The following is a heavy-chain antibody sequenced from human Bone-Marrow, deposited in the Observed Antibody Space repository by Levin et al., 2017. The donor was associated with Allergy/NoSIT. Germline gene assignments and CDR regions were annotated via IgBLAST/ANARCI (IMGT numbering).Heavy chain of an antibody. Sequence: GESLKISCAASGFTFSNYWMSWVRQAPGKGLEYVAIIKQDGSRGYYVDSVKGRFTISRDNAANSLHLQMNSLRAEDTAVYYCARVGLPYWGQGTLVTVSS. V-gene: IGHV3-7*01. CDR2: IKQDGSRG. CDR3: ARVGLPY. J-gene: IGHJ4*02. CDR1: GFTFSNYW.